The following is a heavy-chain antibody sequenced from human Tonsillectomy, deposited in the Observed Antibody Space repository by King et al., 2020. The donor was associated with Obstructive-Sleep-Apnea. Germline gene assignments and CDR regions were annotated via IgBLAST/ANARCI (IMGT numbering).Heavy chain of an antibody. V-gene: IGHV3-9*01. J-gene: IGHJ6*02. Sequence: QLVQSGGGLVQPGRSLRLSCAASGFTFDDYAMHWVRQAPGKGLEWVSGISWNSGSIGYADSVKGRFTISRDNAKNSLYLQMNSLRAEDTALYYCAKDLRALTTVSYYYYGMDVWGQGTTVTVSS. CDR1: GFTFDDYA. CDR3: AKDLRALTTVSYYYYGMDV. D-gene: IGHD4-17*01. CDR2: ISWNSGSI.